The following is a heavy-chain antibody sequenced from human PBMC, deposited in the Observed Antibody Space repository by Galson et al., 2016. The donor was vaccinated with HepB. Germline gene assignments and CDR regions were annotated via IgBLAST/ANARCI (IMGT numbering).Heavy chain of an antibody. J-gene: IGHJ4*02. V-gene: IGHV4-4*07. D-gene: IGHD1-26*01. CDR2: IYSSGST. CDR3: ARVVPPVRFGSEYYFDY. Sequence: SETLSLTCTVSGGSISSYYWSWIRQPAGKGLEWIGRIYSSGSTNYNPSLKSRVTMSVYTSKNQFSLKLSSVTAADTAVYYCARVVPPVRFGSEYYFDYWGQGTLVTVSS. CDR1: GGSISSYY.